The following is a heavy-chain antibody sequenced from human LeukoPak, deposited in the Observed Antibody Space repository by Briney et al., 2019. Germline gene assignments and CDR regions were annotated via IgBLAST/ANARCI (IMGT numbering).Heavy chain of an antibody. CDR2: ISWDGGST. Sequence: GGSLRLSCAASGFTFDDYTMHWVRQAPGKGLEWVSLISWDGGSTHYADSVKGRFTISRDNSKNSLYLQMNSLRTEDTALYYCAKDFRPTVSRFDYWGQGTLVTVSS. V-gene: IGHV3-43*01. CDR1: GFTFDDYT. J-gene: IGHJ4*02. CDR3: AKDFRPTVSRFDY. D-gene: IGHD4-11*01.